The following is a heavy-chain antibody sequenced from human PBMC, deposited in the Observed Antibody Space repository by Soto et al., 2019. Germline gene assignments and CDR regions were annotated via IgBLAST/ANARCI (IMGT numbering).Heavy chain of an antibody. V-gene: IGHV1-46*03. Sequence: QVQLVQSGAEVKKPGASVKVSCKASGYTFTAYYVHWVRQAPGQGLEWMGLLNPSGGTTTYAQTFQGRVTMTRDTSTDTVYMELSSLRSEDTAVYYCCRGRSTAFYYFDYWGQGTLVTVSS. CDR2: LNPSGGTT. CDR1: GYTFTAYY. D-gene: IGHD3-3*02. J-gene: IGHJ4*02. CDR3: CRGRSTAFYYFDY.